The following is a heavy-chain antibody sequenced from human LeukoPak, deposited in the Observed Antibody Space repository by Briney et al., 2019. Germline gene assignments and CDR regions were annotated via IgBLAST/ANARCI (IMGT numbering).Heavy chain of an antibody. J-gene: IGHJ4*02. CDR2: IWYDGSNK. Sequence: GGSLRLSCAASGFTFSTYSMNWVRQAPGKGLEWVAVIWYDGSNKYYADSVKGRFTISRDNSKNTLYLQMNSLRAEDTAVYYCARAEKIAVAGMGYYFDYWGQGTLVTVSS. V-gene: IGHV3-33*08. D-gene: IGHD6-19*01. CDR1: GFTFSTYS. CDR3: ARAEKIAVAGMGYYFDY.